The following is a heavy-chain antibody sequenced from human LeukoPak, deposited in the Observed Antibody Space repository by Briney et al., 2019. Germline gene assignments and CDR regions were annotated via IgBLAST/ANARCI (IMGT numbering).Heavy chain of an antibody. CDR1: GGSMSSSSYY. J-gene: IGHJ5*02. Sequence: SETLSLTCTVSGGSMSSSSYYWGWIRQPPGKGLEWIGSIYYSGSTYYNPSLKSRVTISVDTSKNQFSLKLSSVTAADTAVYYCAKDSNGYCSGGSCYGGYNWFDPWGQGTLVTVSS. CDR3: AKDSNGYCSGGSCYGGYNWFDP. D-gene: IGHD2-15*01. V-gene: IGHV4-39*07. CDR2: IYYSGST.